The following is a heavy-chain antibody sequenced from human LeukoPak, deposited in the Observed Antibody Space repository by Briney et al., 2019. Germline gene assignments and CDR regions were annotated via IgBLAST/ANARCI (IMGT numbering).Heavy chain of an antibody. V-gene: IGHV2-5*02. D-gene: IGHD5-24*01. CDR2: IYWDDDK. CDR1: GFSLSTSGVG. J-gene: IGHJ3*02. Sequence: SGPTLVNPTQTLTLTCTFSGFSLSTSGVGVGWIRQPPGKALEWLALIYWDDDKHYSPSLKSRLTITKDTSKNQVVLTMTNMDPVDTATYYCAHILVEMATIHDAFDIWGQGTMVTVSS. CDR3: AHILVEMATIHDAFDI.